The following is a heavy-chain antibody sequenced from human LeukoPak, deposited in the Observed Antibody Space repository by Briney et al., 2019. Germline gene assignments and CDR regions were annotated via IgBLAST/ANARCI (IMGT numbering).Heavy chain of an antibody. V-gene: IGHV3-30*02. CDR3: TKGDDYGATTRLPKFNWFDP. J-gene: IGHJ5*02. D-gene: IGHD4/OR15-4a*01. CDR1: GFHFSSCD. Sequence: PGGSLRLSCAASGFHFSSCDMHWVRQAPGKGLEWVAYIRYDGDNKRYADSVKGRFTVSRDNSKDTVYLQMNSLRREDTAMYYCTKGDDYGATTRLPKFNWFDPWGQGTLVLVSS. CDR2: IRYDGDNK.